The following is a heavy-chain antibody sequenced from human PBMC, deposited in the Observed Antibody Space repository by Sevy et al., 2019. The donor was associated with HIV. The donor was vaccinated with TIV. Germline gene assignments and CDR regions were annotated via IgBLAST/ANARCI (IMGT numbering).Heavy chain of an antibody. J-gene: IGHJ6*03. V-gene: IGHV3-23*01. Sequence: GGCLRLSCAASGFTFSSYAMSWVRQAPGKGLEWVSAISGSGGSTYYADSVKGRFTISRDNSKNTLYLQMNSLRAEDTAVYYCAKDWGSSDAYYYYYMDVWGKGTTVTVSS. CDR1: GFTFSSYA. D-gene: IGHD6-13*01. CDR3: AKDWGSSDAYYYYYMDV. CDR2: ISGSGGST.